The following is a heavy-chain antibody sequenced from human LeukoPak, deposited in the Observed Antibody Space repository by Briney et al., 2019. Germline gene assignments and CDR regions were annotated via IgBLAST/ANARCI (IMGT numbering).Heavy chain of an antibody. CDR1: VYTFTSYD. Sequence: SVKVSCKASVYTFTSYDINWVRQATGRGLEGMGWMNPNSGNTGYAQKFQGRVTMTRNTSISTAYMELSSLRSEDTAVYYCARGLADYGDYVFWGQGTLVTVSS. CDR2: MNPNSGNT. J-gene: IGHJ4*02. CDR3: ARGLADYGDYVF. D-gene: IGHD4-17*01. V-gene: IGHV1-8*01.